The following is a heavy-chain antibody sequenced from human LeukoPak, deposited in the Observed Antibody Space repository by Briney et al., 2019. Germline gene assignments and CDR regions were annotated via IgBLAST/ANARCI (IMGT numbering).Heavy chain of an antibody. V-gene: IGHV4-4*07. J-gene: IGHJ4*02. CDR3: SRENGAFSPFGY. D-gene: IGHD2-8*01. CDR1: GGSISSYY. Sequence: PSETLSLTCTVSGGSISSYYWSWIRQPAGKGLEWIGRIYTSGSTNYNPSLKSRVTMALDKSKNHLSLNLTSVTAADTAVYYCSRENGAFSPFGYWGQGTLVTVPS. CDR2: IYTSGST.